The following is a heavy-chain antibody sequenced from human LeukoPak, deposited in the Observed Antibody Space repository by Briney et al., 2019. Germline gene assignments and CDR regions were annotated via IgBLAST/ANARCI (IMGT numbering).Heavy chain of an antibody. CDR3: ARDRYNWNSYYYYGMDV. D-gene: IGHD1-7*01. CDR2: IYYSGST. Sequence: SETLSLTCTVSVGSISNGYHYWSWIRQPPGKGLEWIVYIYYSGSTNYNPSLKSRVTISVDTSKNQFSLKLSSVTAADTAVYYCARDRYNWNSYYYYGMDVWGQGTTVTVSS. CDR1: VGSISNGYHY. J-gene: IGHJ6*02. V-gene: IGHV4-61*01.